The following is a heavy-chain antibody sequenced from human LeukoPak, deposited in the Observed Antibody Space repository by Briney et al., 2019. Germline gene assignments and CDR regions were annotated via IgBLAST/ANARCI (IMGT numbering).Heavy chain of an antibody. Sequence: GGSLRLSCEASGFPFGSYVMSWVRQAPGKGLEWVSSFTASGGRTYYADSVKGRFTISRDNSKNTLYLQLNSLSAADTALYFCAKGLSDPNLVLDSWGQGTLVTVSS. CDR3: AKGLSDPNLVLDS. CDR2: FTASGGRT. V-gene: IGHV3-23*01. CDR1: GFPFGSYV. J-gene: IGHJ4*02. D-gene: IGHD2-8*02.